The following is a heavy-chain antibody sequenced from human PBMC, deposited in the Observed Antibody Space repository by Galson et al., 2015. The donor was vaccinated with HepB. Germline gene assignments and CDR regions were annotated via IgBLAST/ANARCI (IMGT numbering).Heavy chain of an antibody. D-gene: IGHD4-17*01. J-gene: IGHJ6*02. CDR3: ARELRYGDYSYYYGMDV. CDR1: GFTFSSYA. Sequence: SLRLSCAASGFTFSSYAMHWVRQAPGKGLEWVAVISYDGSNKYYADSVKGRFTISRDNSKNTLYLQMNSLRAEDTAVYYCARELRYGDYSYYYGMDVWGQGTTVTVSS. V-gene: IGHV3-30-3*01. CDR2: ISYDGSNK.